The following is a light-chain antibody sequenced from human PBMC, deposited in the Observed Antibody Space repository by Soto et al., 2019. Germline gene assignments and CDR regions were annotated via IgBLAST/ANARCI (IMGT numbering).Light chain of an antibody. V-gene: IGKV3-20*01. Sequence: EIVLTQSPGTLSLSPGERATLSCRASQSVSSSSLAWYQQKPGQAPRLLIYGASSRATGIPDRFSGSGSGTDFTLTISRMEPEDFGVSYCHQYDRSPYWKFRQGTKVEIK. CDR1: QSVSSSS. CDR2: GAS. J-gene: IGKJ1*01. CDR3: HQYDRSPYWK.